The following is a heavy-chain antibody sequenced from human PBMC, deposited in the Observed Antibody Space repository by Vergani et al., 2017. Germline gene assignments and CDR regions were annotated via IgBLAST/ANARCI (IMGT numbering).Heavy chain of an antibody. CDR1: GFTFSTYW. Sequence: EVQLVESGGGLVQPGGSLRLSCAASGFTFSTYWMSWVRQAPGKGLEWVANIEQDGSEKYYVDSVKGRFTISRDNAKNSLYLQMNSLRAEDTSVYYCGIDLMERRGGVFDYWGRGPLVTVSS. D-gene: IGHD1-1*01. CDR2: IEQDGSEK. CDR3: GIDLMERRGGVFDY. V-gene: IGHV3-7*01. J-gene: IGHJ4*02.